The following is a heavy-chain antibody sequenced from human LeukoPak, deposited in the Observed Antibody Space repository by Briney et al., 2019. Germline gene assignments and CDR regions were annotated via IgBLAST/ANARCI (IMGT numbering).Heavy chain of an antibody. Sequence: GGSLRLSCAASGFTFSSYWMSWVRQAPGKGLEWVANIKQDGSEKYYVDSVKGRFTISRDNGKNSLYLQMNGLRAEDTAVYYCARDGYSHPHGYWGQGTLVTVSS. J-gene: IGHJ4*02. V-gene: IGHV3-7*05. CDR3: ARDGYSHPHGY. CDR2: IKQDGSEK. CDR1: GFTFSSYW. D-gene: IGHD5-18*01.